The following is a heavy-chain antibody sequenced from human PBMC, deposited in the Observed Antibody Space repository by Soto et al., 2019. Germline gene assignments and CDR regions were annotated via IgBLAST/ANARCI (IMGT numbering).Heavy chain of an antibody. CDR1: GDSISSGDYY. J-gene: IGHJ4*02. CDR2: IYYSGST. CDR3: ASTMITMGGVIVIEY. D-gene: IGHD3-16*02. Sequence: SESLSLTCTVSGDSISSGDYYWSWIRQPPGKGLEWIGNIYYSGSTYYNPSPKSRGTISVDTSKNQFSLKLSSVTATDTAVYYCASTMITMGGVIVIEYWGQGTLVTVSS. V-gene: IGHV4-30-4*01.